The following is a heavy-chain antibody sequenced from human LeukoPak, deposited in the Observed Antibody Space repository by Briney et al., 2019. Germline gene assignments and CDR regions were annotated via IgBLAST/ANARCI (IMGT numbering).Heavy chain of an antibody. D-gene: IGHD1-26*01. J-gene: IGHJ4*02. CDR3: ARLASGSYGPLTPFDY. Sequence: SEALSLTCTVSGGSISSYYWSWIRQPPGKGLEWIGDIYYSGSTNYNPSLKSRVTISVDTSKNQFSLRLSSVTAADTAVYYSARLASGSYGPLTPFDYWGQGTLVTVSS. CDR2: IYYSGST. V-gene: IGHV4-59*08. CDR1: GGSISSYY.